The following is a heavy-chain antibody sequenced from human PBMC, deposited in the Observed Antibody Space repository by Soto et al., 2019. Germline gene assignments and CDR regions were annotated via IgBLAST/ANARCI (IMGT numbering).Heavy chain of an antibody. CDR3: ASPKKLELREDYYYGMDV. J-gene: IGHJ6*02. D-gene: IGHD1-7*01. CDR1: GGTFSSYA. V-gene: IGHV1-69*06. CDR2: IIPIFGTA. Sequence: GASVKVSCKASGGTFSSYAISWVRQAPGQGLEWMGGIIPIFGTANYAQRFQGRVTITADKSTSTAYMELSSLRSEDTAVYYCASPKKLELREDYYYGMDVWGQGTTVTSP.